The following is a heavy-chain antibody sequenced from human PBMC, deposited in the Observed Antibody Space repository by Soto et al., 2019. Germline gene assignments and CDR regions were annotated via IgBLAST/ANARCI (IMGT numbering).Heavy chain of an antibody. V-gene: IGHV3-30-3*01. CDR2: ISYDGSNK. J-gene: IGHJ4*02. CDR1: GFTFSSYA. CDR3: ARDHAVEMATIDY. D-gene: IGHD5-12*01. Sequence: QVQLVESGGGVVQPGRSLRLSCAASGFTFSSYAIHWVRQAPGKGLEWVAVISYDGSNKYYADSVKGRFTISRDNSKNTLYLHMNSLRAEDTAVYYCARDHAVEMATIDYWGQGTLVTVSS.